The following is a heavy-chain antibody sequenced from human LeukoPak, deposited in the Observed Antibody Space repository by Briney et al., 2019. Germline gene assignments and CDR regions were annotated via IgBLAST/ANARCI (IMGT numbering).Heavy chain of an antibody. V-gene: IGHV1-2*02. CDR2: INPNSGGT. D-gene: IGHD3-10*01. CDR3: ARDRGGDAFDI. CDR1: GYTFTAYY. J-gene: IGHJ3*02. Sequence: VSVKVSCKASGYTFTAYYMHWVRQAPGQGLEWMGWINPNSGGTKYAQNSQGRVTMTRDTSISTAYMELSSLRSDDTAVYYCARDRGGDAFDIWAKGQWSPSLQ.